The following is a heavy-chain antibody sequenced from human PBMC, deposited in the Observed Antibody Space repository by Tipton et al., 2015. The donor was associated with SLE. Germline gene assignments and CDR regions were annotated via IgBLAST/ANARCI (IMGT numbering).Heavy chain of an antibody. Sequence: TLSLTCTVSGGSISSSSYYWGWIRQPPGKGLEWIGSIYYSGSTNYNPSLKSRVTISVDTSKNQFSLKLSSVTAADTAVYYCASRPRAKDWFDPWGQGTLVTVSS. J-gene: IGHJ5*02. V-gene: IGHV4-39*07. CDR1: GGSISSSSYY. CDR3: ASRPRAKDWFDP. CDR2: IYYSGST.